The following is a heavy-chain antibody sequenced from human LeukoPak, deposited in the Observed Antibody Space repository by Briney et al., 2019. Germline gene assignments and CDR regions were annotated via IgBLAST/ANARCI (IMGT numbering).Heavy chain of an antibody. D-gene: IGHD2-15*01. CDR1: GMSFSGYA. CDR3: ARRPGYCSGGSCSYLDY. CDR2: INSDGSST. Sequence: GGSLRLSCVASGMSFSGYAMSWVRQAPGKGLVWVSRINSDGSSTSYADSVKGRFTISRDNAKNTLYLRMNSLRAEDTAVYYCARRPGYCSGGSCSYLDYWGQGTLVTVSS. V-gene: IGHV3-74*01. J-gene: IGHJ4*02.